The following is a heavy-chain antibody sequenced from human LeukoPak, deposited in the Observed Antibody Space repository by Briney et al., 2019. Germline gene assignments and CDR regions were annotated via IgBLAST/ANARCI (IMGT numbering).Heavy chain of an antibody. CDR1: GGSFSGYY. CDR2: INHSGST. D-gene: IGHD6-6*01. V-gene: IGHV4-34*01. Sequence: SETLSLTCAVYGGSFSGYYWSWTRQPPGKGLEWIGEINHSGSTNYNPSLKSRVTISVDTSKNQFSLKLSSVTAADTAVYYCASSPRIAARPRRFDYWGQGTLVTVSS. J-gene: IGHJ4*02. CDR3: ASSPRIAARPRRFDY.